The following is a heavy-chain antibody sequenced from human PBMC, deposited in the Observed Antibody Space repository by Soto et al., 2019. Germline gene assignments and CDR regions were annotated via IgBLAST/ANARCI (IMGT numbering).Heavy chain of an antibody. Sequence: APVKVSFQASWYTFTGYSIHLVGPAPGQRLEWMGWINAGNGNTKYSQKFQGRVTITRDTSAGAAYMELSSLSSEDTAVYYCARAVAVPADFDYWGQGTLVTVSS. D-gene: IGHD6-19*01. V-gene: IGHV1-3*01. CDR2: INAGNGNT. CDR3: ARAVAVPADFDY. CDR1: WYTFTGYS. J-gene: IGHJ4*02.